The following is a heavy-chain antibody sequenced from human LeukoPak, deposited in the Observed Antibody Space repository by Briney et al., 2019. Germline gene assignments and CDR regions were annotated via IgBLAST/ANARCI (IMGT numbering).Heavy chain of an antibody. V-gene: IGHV3-30-3*01. CDR3: ARTSSAFGELLWGIDY. J-gene: IGHJ4*02. Sequence: PGGSLRLSCAASGFTFSSYAMHWVRQAPGKGLEWVAVISYDGSNKYYADSVKGRFTISRDNSKNTLYLQMNSLRAEDTAVYYCARTSSAFGELLWGIDYWGQGTLVTVSS. CDR1: GFTFSSYA. CDR2: ISYDGSNK. D-gene: IGHD3-10*01.